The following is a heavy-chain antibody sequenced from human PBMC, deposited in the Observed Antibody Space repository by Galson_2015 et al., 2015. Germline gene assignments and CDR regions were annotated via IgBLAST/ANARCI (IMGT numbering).Heavy chain of an antibody. D-gene: IGHD5-24*01. CDR1: GFTFSSYA. CDR3: ASVEMATITSGAFDI. J-gene: IGHJ3*02. CDR2: ISYDGSNK. V-gene: IGHV3-30-3*01. Sequence: SLRLSCAASGFTFSSYAMHWVRQAPGKGLEWVAVISYDGSNKYYADSVKGRFTISRDNSKNTLYLQMNSLRAEDTAVYYCASVEMATITSGAFDIWGQGTMVTVSS.